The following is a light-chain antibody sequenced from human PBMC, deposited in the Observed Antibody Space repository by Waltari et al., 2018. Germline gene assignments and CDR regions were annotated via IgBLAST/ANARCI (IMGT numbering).Light chain of an antibody. J-gene: IGKJ4*01. Sequence: ESVLTQSPGTLSLSPGERATLSCRASQSISYLAWYQQKGGLAPRLLIYDASRRTTGVPDRVSGSGSGTDFTLSISRLEPEDSAVYYCQQYGNSPVSFGGGTRVEIK. CDR1: QSISY. CDR2: DAS. V-gene: IGKV3-20*01. CDR3: QQYGNSPVS.